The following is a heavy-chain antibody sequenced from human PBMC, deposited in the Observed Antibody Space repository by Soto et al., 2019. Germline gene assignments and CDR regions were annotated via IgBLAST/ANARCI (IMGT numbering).Heavy chain of an antibody. CDR1: GGSFSGYY. Sequence: PSDTLSLTCAVYGGSFSGYYWTWILQPPGTGLEWIGEINHSGSTNYDPSLKSRVTTSVDTSKNQFSLKLPSLTAADTPVYYCARDKISGLFDYWGQGTLVTVSS. D-gene: IGHD5-12*01. J-gene: IGHJ4*02. CDR2: INHSGST. CDR3: ARDKISGLFDY. V-gene: IGHV4-34*01.